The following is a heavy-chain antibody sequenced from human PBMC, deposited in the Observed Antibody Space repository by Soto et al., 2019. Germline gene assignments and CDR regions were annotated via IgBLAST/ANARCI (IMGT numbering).Heavy chain of an antibody. CDR3: ARDPRGTASRFEY. CDR2: INPTDGST. J-gene: IGHJ4*02. D-gene: IGHD3-16*01. V-gene: IGHV1-46*01. Sequence: QVQLVQSGAEVKKPGASVKVSCTASGYTFTDYYIHWVRQAPGQGLEWMGIINPTDGSTSYPQKFQDRVTMTRDTSTSSVYMELSSLTSEDTAIYYCARDPRGTASRFEYWGQGTLVTVSS. CDR1: GYTFTDYY.